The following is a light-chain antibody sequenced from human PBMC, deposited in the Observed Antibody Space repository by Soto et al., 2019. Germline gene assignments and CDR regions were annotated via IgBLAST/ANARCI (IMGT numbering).Light chain of an antibody. V-gene: IGKV3-20*01. CDR2: AAS. CDR1: QSVSSSY. J-gene: IGKJ2*01. CDR3: QQYDNSLYT. Sequence: IVLTQSPGTLSLSPGEIATLSCRASQSVSSSYLAWYQQKPGQAPRLLIYAASSRATGIPDRFSGSGSGTDFTLTISRLEPEDFAIYYCQQYDNSLYTFGQGTKVEIK.